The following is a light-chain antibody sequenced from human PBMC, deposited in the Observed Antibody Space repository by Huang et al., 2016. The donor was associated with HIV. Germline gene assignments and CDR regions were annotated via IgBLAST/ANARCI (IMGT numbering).Light chain of an antibody. J-gene: IGKJ3*01. V-gene: IGKV3-15*01. CDR1: QSVSGS. CDR3: QQYNNFYT. Sequence: EIVLTQSPATLSVSPGERATLSCRASQSVSGSLAWYHQKPGQAPRLLIYGASTRATGGPARFSGSGSGTEFTLTISSLQSEDFAVYYCQQYNNFYTFGPGTRVDIK. CDR2: GAS.